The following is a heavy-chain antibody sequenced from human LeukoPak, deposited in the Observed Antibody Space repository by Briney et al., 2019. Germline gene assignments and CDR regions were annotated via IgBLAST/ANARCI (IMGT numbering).Heavy chain of an antibody. D-gene: IGHD5-12*01. Sequence: SETLSLTCTVSGGSISSSNYYWGWIRQPPGKGLEWIGSIYYSGSTYYNPSLKSRVTISVDTSKNQLSLKLSSVTAADTAVYYCARGGDSGYDYLDYWGQGTLVTVSS. J-gene: IGHJ4*02. CDR1: GGSISSSNYY. V-gene: IGHV4-39*01. CDR3: ARGGDSGYDYLDY. CDR2: IYYSGST.